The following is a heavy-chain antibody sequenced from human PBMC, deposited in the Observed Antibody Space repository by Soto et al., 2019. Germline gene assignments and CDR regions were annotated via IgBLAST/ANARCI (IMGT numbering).Heavy chain of an antibody. CDR2: IIPDGTEK. CDR3: ARAIWPEDY. Sequence: EVQLVESGGALVQPGGSLRLSCAASGFTFSSYWMSWVRQAPGKGLEWVANIIPDGTEKFYMDSVKGRFTISRDNARNTVYLQMNSLRVEERAVYYGARAIWPEDYWGQGTLVTVSS. D-gene: IGHD3-9*01. CDR1: GFTFSSYW. J-gene: IGHJ4*02. V-gene: IGHV3-7*03.